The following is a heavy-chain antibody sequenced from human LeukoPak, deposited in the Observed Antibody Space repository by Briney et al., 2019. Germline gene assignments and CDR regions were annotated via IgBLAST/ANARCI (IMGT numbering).Heavy chain of an antibody. CDR1: GASINNNY. V-gene: IGHV4-59*01. D-gene: IGHD1-14*01. Sequence: SEPLSLTCAVSGASINNNYWTWVRQPPGKGLEWIGYIYSNGNTNYNPSLKGRVTMSIETSKNQFSLQLPSVTAADTAVYYCASGTFDGPLYGTYWYFHVWGRGTLVTVSS. J-gene: IGHJ2*01. CDR2: IYSNGNT. CDR3: ASGTFDGPLYGTYWYFHV.